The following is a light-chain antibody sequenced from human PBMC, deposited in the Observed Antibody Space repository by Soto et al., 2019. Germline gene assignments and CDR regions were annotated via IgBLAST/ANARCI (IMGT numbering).Light chain of an antibody. Sequence: EIVLTQSPGTVSLSPGERATLSCRASQSVSSRHLAWYQQKPGQAPRLLIYGASSRATGIPDRFSGSGSGTDFTLTISRLEPEDFAVYYCQQYGSSHTFGQGTKLEIK. CDR2: GAS. CDR3: QQYGSSHT. V-gene: IGKV3-20*01. J-gene: IGKJ2*01. CDR1: QSVSSRH.